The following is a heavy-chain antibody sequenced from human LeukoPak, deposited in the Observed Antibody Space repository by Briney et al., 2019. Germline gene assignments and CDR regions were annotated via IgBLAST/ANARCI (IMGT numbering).Heavy chain of an antibody. J-gene: IGHJ4*02. CDR3: ARQATVVSPGY. CDR2: ISTDARTI. D-gene: IGHD4-23*01. CDR1: GFTFSGNW. V-gene: IGHV3-74*01. Sequence: QPGGSLRLSCAASGFTFSGNWMHWVRQAPGKGLVWVSHISTDARTITYADFVKGRFTISRDNAKNTLYLQVNSLRAEDTAVYYCARQATVVSPGYWGQGTLVTVSS.